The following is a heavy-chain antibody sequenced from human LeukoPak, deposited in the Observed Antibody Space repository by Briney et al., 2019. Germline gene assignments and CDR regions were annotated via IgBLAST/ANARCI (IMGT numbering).Heavy chain of an antibody. CDR2: IYCGGSI. Sequence: PGGSLIPSCEAPGFPLKSILMSWVPEAPGKGLEGVSVIYCGGSIYYADSVKGRFTISRDNSKNTLYLQMNSLRAEDTAVYYCASTFDYCDSSGFYYFDYWGQGTLVTVSS. D-gene: IGHD3-22*01. CDR1: GFPLKSIL. J-gene: IGHJ4*02. V-gene: IGHV3-53*01. CDR3: ASTFDYCDSSGFYYFDY.